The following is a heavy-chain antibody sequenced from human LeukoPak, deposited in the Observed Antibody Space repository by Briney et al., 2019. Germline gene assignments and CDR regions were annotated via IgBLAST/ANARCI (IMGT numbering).Heavy chain of an antibody. CDR2: LSGGSSKT. CDR3: AKGRDVSYSAFDC. D-gene: IGHD1-26*01. Sequence: GGSLRLSCAATGFTLNGYTMNWVRQAPGKGLEWVSSLSGGSSKTYYADSVKGRFTISGDNSENTLYLQMNSLRAEDTAIYYCAKGRDVSYSAFDCWGQGTLVTVSS. CDR1: GFTLNGYT. J-gene: IGHJ4*02. V-gene: IGHV3-23*01.